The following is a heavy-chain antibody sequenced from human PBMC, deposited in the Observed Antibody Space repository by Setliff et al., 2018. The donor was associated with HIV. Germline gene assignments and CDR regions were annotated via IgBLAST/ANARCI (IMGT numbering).Heavy chain of an antibody. CDR2: INSDGSST. J-gene: IGHJ6*03. CDR1: GFTFSSYW. CDR3: AKASPQAFYYMDV. V-gene: IGHV3-74*01. Sequence: LRLSCAASGFTFSSYWMNWVRQAPGKGLVWVSRINSDGSSTSYADSVKGRFTISRDNAKNTLYLQMNSLRSEDTAVYYCAKASPQAFYYMDVWGKGTTVTVSS.